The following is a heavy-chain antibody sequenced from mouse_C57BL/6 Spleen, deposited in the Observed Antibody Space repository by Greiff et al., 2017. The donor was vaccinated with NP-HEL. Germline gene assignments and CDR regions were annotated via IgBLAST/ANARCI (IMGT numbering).Heavy chain of an antibody. CDR2: INPSTGGT. CDR1: GYSFTGYY. CDR3: ARDSNYLSWFAY. Sequence: VQLQQSGPELVKPGASVKISCKASGYSFTGYYMNWVKQSPEKSLEWIGEINPSTGGTTYNQKFKAKATLTVDKSSSTAYMQLKSLTSEDSAVYYCARDSNYLSWFAYWGQGTLVTVSA. J-gene: IGHJ3*01. V-gene: IGHV1-42*01. D-gene: IGHD2-5*01.